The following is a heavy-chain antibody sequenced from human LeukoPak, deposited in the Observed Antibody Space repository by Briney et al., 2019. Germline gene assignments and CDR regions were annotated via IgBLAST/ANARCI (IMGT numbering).Heavy chain of an antibody. Sequence: SETLSLTCAVYGGSFSGYYWSWIRKPPGKGLEWIGEINHSGSTHYNPSLKSRVTISVDTSKNQFSLKLSSVTAADTAVYYCAAGYSSGWKAYYYYYGMDVWGQGTTVTVSS. J-gene: IGHJ6*02. CDR1: GGSFSGYY. CDR3: AAGYSSGWKAYYYYYGMDV. CDR2: INHSGST. V-gene: IGHV4-34*01. D-gene: IGHD6-19*01.